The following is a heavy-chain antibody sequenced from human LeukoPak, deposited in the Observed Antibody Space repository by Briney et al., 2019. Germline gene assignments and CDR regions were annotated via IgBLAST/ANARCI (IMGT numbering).Heavy chain of an antibody. J-gene: IGHJ4*02. Sequence: GDSVKVSCKASGYTFTNDGVGWVRQAPGRGLEWVGWISNYNGLTHSAPRFQGRVTVTTDTFTSTAYMELRSLTSDDTAVYFCVRDERAVTAGGEYYFDYWGQGTLVTVSS. D-gene: IGHD2-21*01. CDR2: ISNYNGLT. CDR1: GYTFTNDG. V-gene: IGHV1-18*01. CDR3: VRDERAVTAGGEYYFDY.